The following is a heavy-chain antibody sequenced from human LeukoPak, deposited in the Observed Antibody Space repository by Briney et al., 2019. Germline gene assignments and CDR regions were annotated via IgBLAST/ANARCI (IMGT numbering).Heavy chain of an antibody. CDR2: MSYDGSNK. CDR3: ARGGVTTMTLRDLWLDY. V-gene: IGHV3-30-3*01. D-gene: IGHD4-17*01. Sequence: GGFLRLSCAASGFTFSNYAMHWGRKAPGKGLGWVALMSYDGSNKFYADSVKGRFTISRDNSKSTLYLQMNSLKADDAAVYYCARGGVTTMTLRDLWLDYWGQGTLVTVSS. J-gene: IGHJ4*02. CDR1: GFTFSNYA.